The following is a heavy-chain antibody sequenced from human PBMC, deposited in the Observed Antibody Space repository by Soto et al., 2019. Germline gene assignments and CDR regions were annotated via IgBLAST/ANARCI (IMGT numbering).Heavy chain of an antibody. Sequence: PSETLSLTCTVSGGSVSSGSYYWSWIRQPPGKGLEWIGYIYYSGSTNYNPSLKSRVTISVDTSKNQFSLKLSSVTAADTAVYYCARDLGYRYGFYGLDYWGQGTLVTVSS. CDR2: IYYSGST. J-gene: IGHJ4*02. V-gene: IGHV4-61*01. CDR3: ARDLGYRYGFYGLDY. CDR1: GGSVSSGSYY. D-gene: IGHD5-18*01.